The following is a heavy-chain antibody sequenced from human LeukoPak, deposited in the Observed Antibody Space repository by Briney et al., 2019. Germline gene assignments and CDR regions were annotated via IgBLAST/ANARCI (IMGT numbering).Heavy chain of an antibody. CDR3: ARDPGRGFDY. CDR2: MKDDGRDK. Sequence: GGSLRLSCAASGFTFSSSWMTWVRQAPGKGLEWVASMKDDGRDKYYVDSVKGRFTVSRDNAKNSAFLQMNSLRAEDTAVYYCARDPGRGFDYWGQGALVTVSS. J-gene: IGHJ4*02. D-gene: IGHD1-26*01. CDR1: GFTFSSSW. V-gene: IGHV3-7*01.